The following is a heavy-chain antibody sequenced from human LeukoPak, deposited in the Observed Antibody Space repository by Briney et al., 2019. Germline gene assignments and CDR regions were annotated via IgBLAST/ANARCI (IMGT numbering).Heavy chain of an antibody. Sequence: ASVKVSCKASGGTFSSYAIGWVRQAPGQGLEWMGRIIPIFGTANHAQKFQGRVTITADESTSTVYMELSSLKPEDTAVYYCARGRLGEARGLNWFDPWGQGTLVSVSS. D-gene: IGHD6-6*01. J-gene: IGHJ5*02. CDR1: GGTFSSYA. V-gene: IGHV1-69*13. CDR3: ARGRLGEARGLNWFDP. CDR2: IIPIFGTA.